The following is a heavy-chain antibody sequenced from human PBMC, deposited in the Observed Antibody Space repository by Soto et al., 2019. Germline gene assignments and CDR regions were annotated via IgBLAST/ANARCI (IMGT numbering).Heavy chain of an antibody. D-gene: IGHD6-6*01. V-gene: IGHV3-23*01. CDR1: GFTFSSYA. J-gene: IGHJ4*02. CDR2: ISASAAST. CDR3: ARGYSSSSVDY. Sequence: EVHLLESGGGLVQPGGSLRLSCTPSGFTFSSYAMSWVRQAPGKGLEWVSAISASAASTYYADSVKGRFTISRDNSKNTLYLQMNSLRAEDTAVYYCARGYSSSSVDYWGQGTLVTVSS.